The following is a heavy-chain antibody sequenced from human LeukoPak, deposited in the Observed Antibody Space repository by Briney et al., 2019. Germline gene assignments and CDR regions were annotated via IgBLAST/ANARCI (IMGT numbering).Heavy chain of an antibody. V-gene: IGHV3-21*01. CDR3: AKVHLTCYYDSDGYGFQDH. Sequence: GGSLRLSCAAPGFTFSSYSMNWVRQAPGKGLEWVSSISSSSSYIYYADSVKGRFTISRDNSKNTLFLQMNSLRTEDTAVYYCAKVHLTCYYDSDGYGFQDHWGQGTLVTVSS. J-gene: IGHJ4*02. CDR2: ISSSSSYI. CDR1: GFTFSSYS. D-gene: IGHD3-22*01.